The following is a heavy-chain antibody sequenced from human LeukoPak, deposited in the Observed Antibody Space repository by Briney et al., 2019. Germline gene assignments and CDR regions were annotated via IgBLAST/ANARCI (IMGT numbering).Heavy chain of an antibody. D-gene: IGHD2-15*01. Sequence: PGRSLRLSCTASGFTFGDYAMAWVRQAPGKGLERVGFIRSKSYGGTTEYAASVKGRFTISRDDSKSIAYLQMNSLKTEDTAVYYCSRGPYCSSGSCYPDPDAFDIWGQGTVVTFSS. V-gene: IGHV3-49*04. J-gene: IGHJ3*02. CDR1: GFTFGDYA. CDR2: IRSKSYGGTT. CDR3: SRGPYCSSGSCYPDPDAFDI.